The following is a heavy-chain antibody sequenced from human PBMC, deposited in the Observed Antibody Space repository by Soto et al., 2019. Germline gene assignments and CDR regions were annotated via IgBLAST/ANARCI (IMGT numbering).Heavy chain of an antibody. CDR2: IYYSGST. Sequence: SETLSLPCSVFGGPINSGEYYWSWIRQPPGKGLEWLGYIYYSGSTYYNPSLKSRVSISMDKSKSQFSLNLTSVTAADTAVYYCARDTRYNWNYFDYWGQGILVTVSS. V-gene: IGHV4-30-4*01. D-gene: IGHD1-20*01. CDR3: ARDTRYNWNYFDY. J-gene: IGHJ4*02. CDR1: GGPINSGEYY.